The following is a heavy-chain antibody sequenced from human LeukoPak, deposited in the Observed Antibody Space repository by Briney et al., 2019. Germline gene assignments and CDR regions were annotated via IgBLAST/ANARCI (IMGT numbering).Heavy chain of an antibody. J-gene: IGHJ3*02. CDR2: INPSGGSI. Sequence: ASVKVSCKASGHIFTSYYMYWVRQAPGQGLEWMGIINPSGGSIRYAQKFQGRVTMTRDTSTGTVYMELSSLRSEDTAMYYCARGRNYYDSSGYYYEGDAFDIRGQGTMVTVSS. CDR1: GHIFTSYY. CDR3: ARGRNYYDSSGYYYEGDAFDI. D-gene: IGHD3-22*01. V-gene: IGHV1-46*01.